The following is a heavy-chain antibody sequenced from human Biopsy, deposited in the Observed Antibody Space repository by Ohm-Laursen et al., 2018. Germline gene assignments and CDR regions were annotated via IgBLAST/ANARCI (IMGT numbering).Heavy chain of an antibody. CDR3: ARDSTINTVTTADY. CDR1: GFTLNKHG. J-gene: IGHJ4*02. CDR2: IWFDETNK. V-gene: IGHV3-33*01. D-gene: IGHD4-11*01. Sequence: SLRLSCTASGFTLNKHGMHWVRQAPGKGLEWVAVIWFDETNKHYADSVKGRFTISRDNSKNTVYLQMNSLRAEDTAIYYCARDSTINTVTTADYWGQGTLVTVSS.